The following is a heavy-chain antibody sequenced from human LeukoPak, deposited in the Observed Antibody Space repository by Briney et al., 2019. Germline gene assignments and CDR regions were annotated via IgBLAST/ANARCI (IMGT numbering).Heavy chain of an antibody. CDR1: GFTLSSYA. Sequence: GGSLRLSWAAAGFTLSSYAMDWVGQAQGKGGEWGAVISYDGSKKYYADSGKGRFTIYRDNSQNTLYLQMNSLRAEDTAVYYCARGVSSSWYSQVDYWGQGTLVTVSS. J-gene: IGHJ4*02. CDR2: ISYDGSKK. CDR3: ARGVSSSWYSQVDY. V-gene: IGHV3-30*04. D-gene: IGHD6-13*01.